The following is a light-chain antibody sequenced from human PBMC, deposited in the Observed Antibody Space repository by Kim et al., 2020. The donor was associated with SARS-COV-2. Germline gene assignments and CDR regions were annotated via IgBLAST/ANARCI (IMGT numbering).Light chain of an antibody. CDR1: QSIGSW. CDR2: DAT. CDR3: QLFDRHSLYT. J-gene: IGKJ2*01. V-gene: IGKV1-5*01. Sequence: AFVGDRVTITCRASQSIGSWLAWYQQRPGKAPKLLIYDATSLESGVPSRFSGSGSGTEFTLTISSLQAGDSATYYCQLFDRHSLYTFRSGTKLDIK.